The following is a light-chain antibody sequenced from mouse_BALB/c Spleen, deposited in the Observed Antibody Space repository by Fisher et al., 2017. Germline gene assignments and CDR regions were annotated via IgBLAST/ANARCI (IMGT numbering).Light chain of an antibody. J-gene: IGKJ2*01. V-gene: IGKV4-55*01. CDR3: HQWSSYPPT. CDR2: DTS. CDR1: SSVSY. Sequence: IVITQSTAIMSASPGEKVTMTCSASSSVSYMYWYQQKPGSSPRLLIYDTSNLASGVPARFSGSGSGTSYSHTISSMEAEDAASYFCHQWSSYPPTFGGGTKLEIK.